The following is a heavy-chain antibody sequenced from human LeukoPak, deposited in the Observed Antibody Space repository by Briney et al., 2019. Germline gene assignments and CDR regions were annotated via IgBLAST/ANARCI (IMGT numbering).Heavy chain of an antibody. J-gene: IGHJ4*02. CDR1: GYTFTSYG. CDR3: ARVLRRESGSPPGY. CDR2: INPNSGGT. D-gene: IGHD1-26*01. V-gene: IGHV1-2*02. Sequence: ASVKVSCKASGYTFTSYGISWVRQAPGQGLEWMGWINPNSGGTNYAQKFQGRVTMTRDTSISTAYMELSRLRSDDTAVYYCARVLRRESGSPPGYWGQGTLVTVSS.